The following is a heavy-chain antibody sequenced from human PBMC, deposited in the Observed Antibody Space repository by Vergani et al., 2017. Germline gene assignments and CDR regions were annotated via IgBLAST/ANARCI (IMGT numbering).Heavy chain of an antibody. Sequence: QVQLVQSGAEVKKPGSSVTVSCKASGGTFSSYAIRWVRQAPGQGLEWMGGIIPIFGIANYAQKFKGGVTITADKYTSTSYMELSSLRSEDAAVYYCASGTSEDYYDDSDTENWGQGTTVTVSS. CDR1: GGTFSSYA. CDR2: IIPIFGIA. V-gene: IGHV1-69*17. CDR3: ASGTSEDYYDDSDTEN. D-gene: IGHD3-22*01. J-gene: IGHJ6*01.